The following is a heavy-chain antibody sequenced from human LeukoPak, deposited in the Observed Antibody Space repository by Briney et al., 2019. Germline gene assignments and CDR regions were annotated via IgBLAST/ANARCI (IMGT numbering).Heavy chain of an antibody. CDR2: IYYSGST. D-gene: IGHD6-13*01. CDR1: GGSISSGGYY. J-gene: IGHJ5*02. Sequence: SETLSLTCTVSGGSISSGGYYWSWIRQHPGKGLEWIGYIYYSGSTYYNPSLKGRVTISVDTSKNPFSLKLSSVTAADTAVYYCAREGTAAAGIDPWGQGTLVTVSS. CDR3: AREGTAAAGIDP. V-gene: IGHV4-31*03.